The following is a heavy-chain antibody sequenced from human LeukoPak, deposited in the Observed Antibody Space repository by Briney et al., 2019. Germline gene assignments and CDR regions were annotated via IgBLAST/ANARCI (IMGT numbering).Heavy chain of an antibody. J-gene: IGHJ4*02. CDR2: MNPNSGNT. V-gene: IGHV1-8*01. D-gene: IGHD1-7*01. Sequence: ASVKVSCKASGYTFISHDIYWVRQATGQGLEWMGWMNPNSGNTGHAQKFQGGVSMTRKTSIGTAYMELSSLRSGDTAVYYCARRNFDYFDYWGQGTLVTVSS. CDR1: GYTFISHD. CDR3: ARRNFDYFDY.